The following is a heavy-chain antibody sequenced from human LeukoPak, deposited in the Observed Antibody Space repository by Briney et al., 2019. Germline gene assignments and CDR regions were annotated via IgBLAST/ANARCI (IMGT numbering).Heavy chain of an antibody. CDR3: AQDPSGDYGSESYLYYLDY. CDR2: ISGSGGST. V-gene: IGHV3-23*01. J-gene: IGHJ4*02. CDR1: GFTLSSYA. Sequence: GGSLRLSCAASGFTLSSYAMSWARQAPGKGLEWVSAISGSGGSTYYADSVKGRFTISRDNSKNTLYLQMNSLRAEDTAVYYCAQDPSGDYGSESYLYYLDYWCQGSLVTVSS. D-gene: IGHD3-10*01.